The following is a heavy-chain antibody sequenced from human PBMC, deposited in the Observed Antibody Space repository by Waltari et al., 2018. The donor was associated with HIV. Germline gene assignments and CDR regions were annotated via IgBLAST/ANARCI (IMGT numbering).Heavy chain of an antibody. J-gene: IGHJ4*02. V-gene: IGHV1-8*01. CDR3: ASTGYYFDSSGYPRYFDY. D-gene: IGHD3-22*01. CDR2: VIPNSGNT. CDR1: GYTFTSYD. Sequence: QVQLVQSGAEVKKPGASVKVSCKASGYTFTSYDINWVRQATGQGLEWMGWVIPNSGNTGYAQKSQGRVTMTRNTSISTAYMELSSLRSEDTAVYYCASTGYYFDSSGYPRYFDYWGQGTLVTVSS.